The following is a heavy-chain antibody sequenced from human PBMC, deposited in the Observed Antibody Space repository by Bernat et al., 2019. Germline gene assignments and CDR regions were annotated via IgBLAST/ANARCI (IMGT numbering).Heavy chain of an antibody. Sequence: EVQLVESGGGLVKPGGSLRLSCAASGFTFSSYSMNWVRQAPGKGLEWVSSISSSSSYIYYADSVKGRFTISRDNSKNTLYLQMNSLRAEDTAVYYCAKSRPSGGSWTPDYWGQGTLVTVSS. CDR1: GFTFSSYS. J-gene: IGHJ4*02. CDR2: ISSSSSYI. D-gene: IGHD2-15*01. CDR3: AKSRPSGGSWTPDY. V-gene: IGHV3-21*04.